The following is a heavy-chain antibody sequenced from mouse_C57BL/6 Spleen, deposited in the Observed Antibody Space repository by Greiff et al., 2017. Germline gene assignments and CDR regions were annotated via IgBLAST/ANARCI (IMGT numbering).Heavy chain of an antibody. D-gene: IGHD3-3*01. J-gene: IGHJ4*01. CDR3: ASRGRENAMDY. Sequence: VQLQQSGAELARPGASVKLSCKASGYTFTSYGMSWVKQSTGQGLEWIGEIYPRSGNTYYNEKFKGKATLTVDKSSSTAYLELRSLTSDDSAVXCCASRGRENAMDYWGQGTSVTVSS. V-gene: IGHV1-81*01. CDR2: IYPRSGNT. CDR1: GYTFTSYG.